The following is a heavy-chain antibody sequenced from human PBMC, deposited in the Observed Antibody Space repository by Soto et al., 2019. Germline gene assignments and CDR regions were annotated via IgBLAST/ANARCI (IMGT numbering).Heavy chain of an antibody. CDR1: GLTFSSYG. D-gene: IGHD6-19*01. CDR2: ISFDGSNT. Sequence: QVQLVESGGGVVQPGRSLRLSCAASGLTFSSYGMHWVRQAPGKGLEWVALISFDGSNTYYADSVKGRFTISRDNSQNTLYLQMHSLRAEDTSLYYCGAGQFFSDYWGQGALVTVSS. J-gene: IGHJ4*02. CDR3: GAGQFFSDY. V-gene: IGHV3-30*03.